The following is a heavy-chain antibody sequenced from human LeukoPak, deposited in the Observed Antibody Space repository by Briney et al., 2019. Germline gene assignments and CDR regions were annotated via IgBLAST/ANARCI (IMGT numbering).Heavy chain of an antibody. J-gene: IGHJ5*02. CDR1: ADGVSSNSAA. CDR2: TYYRSKWYN. Sequence: QTLSLTCAISADGVSSNSAAWNWIRQSPSKGLEWLGRTYYRSKWYNDYAVSVKSRITINPDTSKNQFSLQLNSVTPEDTAVYYCARVGSGWYDNWFDPWGQGTLVTVSS. CDR3: ARVGSGWYDNWFDP. V-gene: IGHV6-1*01. D-gene: IGHD6-19*01.